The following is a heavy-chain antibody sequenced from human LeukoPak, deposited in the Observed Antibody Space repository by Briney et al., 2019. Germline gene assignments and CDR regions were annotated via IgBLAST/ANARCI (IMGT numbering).Heavy chain of an antibody. CDR1: GYSISSGYY. CDR2: IYHSGST. D-gene: IGHD4-17*01. J-gene: IGHJ5*02. V-gene: IGHV4-38-2*02. Sequence: SETLSLTCTVSGYSISSGYYWGWIRQPPGKWLEWIGSIYHSGSTYYNPSLKSRVTISVDTSKNQFSLKLSSVTAADTAVYYCAREHGDYAGWFDPWGQGTLVTVSS. CDR3: AREHGDYAGWFDP.